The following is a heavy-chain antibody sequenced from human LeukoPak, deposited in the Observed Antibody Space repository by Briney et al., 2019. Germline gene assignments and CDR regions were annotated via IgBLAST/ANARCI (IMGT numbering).Heavy chain of an antibody. CDR3: ARSQNGYNVVFDY. D-gene: IGHD5-24*01. Sequence: SETLSLTCTVSGGSISSYYWSWIRQPPGKGLEWIGYIYYSGSTNYNPSLKSRVTISVDTSKNQFSLKLSSVTAADTAVYYCARSQNGYNVVFDYWGQGTLVTVSS. CDR1: GGSISSYY. V-gene: IGHV4-59*01. J-gene: IGHJ4*02. CDR2: IYYSGST.